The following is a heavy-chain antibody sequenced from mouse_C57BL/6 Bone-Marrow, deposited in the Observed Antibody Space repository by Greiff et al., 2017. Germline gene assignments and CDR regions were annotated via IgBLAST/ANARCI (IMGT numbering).Heavy chain of an antibody. CDR3: ASNWDVGWYFDV. CDR2: INPGSGGT. Sequence: VQRVESGAELVRPGTSVKVSCKASGYAFTNYLIEWVKQRPGQGLEWIGVINPGSGGTNYNEKFKGKATLTADKSSSTAYMQLSSLTSEDSAVYFCASNWDVGWYFDVWGTGTTVTVSS. J-gene: IGHJ1*03. V-gene: IGHV1-54*01. D-gene: IGHD4-1*01. CDR1: GYAFTNYL.